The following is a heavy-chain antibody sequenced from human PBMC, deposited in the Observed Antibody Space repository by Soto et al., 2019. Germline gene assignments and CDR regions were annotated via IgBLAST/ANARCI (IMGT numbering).Heavy chain of an antibody. CDR3: ARERASSSLDSYFQH. J-gene: IGHJ1*01. CDR2: IWYDGSNK. V-gene: IGHV3-33*01. D-gene: IGHD6-13*01. Sequence: GGSLRLSCAASGFTFSSYGMHWVRQAPGKGLEWVAVIWYDGSNKYYADSVKGRFTISRDNSKNTLYLQMNSLRAEDTAVYYCARERASSSLDSYFQHWGQGTLVTVSS. CDR1: GFTFSSYG.